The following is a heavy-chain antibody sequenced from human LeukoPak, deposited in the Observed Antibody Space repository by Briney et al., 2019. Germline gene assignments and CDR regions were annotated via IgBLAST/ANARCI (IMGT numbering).Heavy chain of an antibody. CDR2: VYTDGGI. J-gene: IGHJ4*02. D-gene: IGHD4-17*01. CDR3: ARGRDYGNFYDY. CDR1: GGSMTTYY. Sequence: SETLSLTCSVSGGSMTTYYWSWIRQPAGKGLECIGRVYTDGGIVYNPSLESRVTMSLDTSKNQFSLKLTSVTAADTAVYFCARGRDYGNFYDYWGQGTLVTVSS. V-gene: IGHV4-4*07.